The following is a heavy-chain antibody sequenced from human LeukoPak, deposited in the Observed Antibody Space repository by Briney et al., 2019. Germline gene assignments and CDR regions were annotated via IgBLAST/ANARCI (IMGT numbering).Heavy chain of an antibody. Sequence: GGSLRLSCAASGFTFSNYWMNWVRQAPGKGLEWVANIKQDGSEKYYVDSVEGRFTVSRDNTKNSLYLQMNSLRAEDTAVYYCARDGYCSGGSCRYYFDYWGQGTLVTVSS. CDR2: IKQDGSEK. J-gene: IGHJ4*02. CDR3: ARDGYCSGGSCRYYFDY. D-gene: IGHD2-15*01. V-gene: IGHV3-7*01. CDR1: GFTFSNYW.